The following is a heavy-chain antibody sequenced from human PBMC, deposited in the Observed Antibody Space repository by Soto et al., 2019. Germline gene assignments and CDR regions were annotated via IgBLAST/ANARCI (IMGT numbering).Heavy chain of an antibody. V-gene: IGHV1-69*02. D-gene: IGHD2-15*01. CDR3: ASTSEGYCSGGSCYVPSDY. CDR2: IIPILGIA. Sequence: SVKVSCKASGGTFSSYTISWVRQAPGQGLEWMGRIIPILGIANYAQKFQGRVTITADKSTSTAYMELSSLRSEDTAVYYCASTSEGYCSGGSCYVPSDYWGQGTLVTVSS. J-gene: IGHJ4*02. CDR1: GGTFSSYT.